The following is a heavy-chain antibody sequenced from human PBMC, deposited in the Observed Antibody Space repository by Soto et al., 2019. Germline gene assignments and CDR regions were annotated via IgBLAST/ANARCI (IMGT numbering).Heavy chain of an antibody. CDR3: ARYSSGWPGNGMDV. CDR1: NGSISNYF. D-gene: IGHD3-22*01. Sequence: PSETLSLTCTVSNGSISNYFWSWIRRPPGRGLEWIGYVYYTGSTSYNPSLKSRVTMSVDTSRKQFSLKLSSVTAADTAVYYCARYSSGWPGNGMDVWGQGTTVTVSS. J-gene: IGHJ6*02. V-gene: IGHV4-59*01. CDR2: VYYTGST.